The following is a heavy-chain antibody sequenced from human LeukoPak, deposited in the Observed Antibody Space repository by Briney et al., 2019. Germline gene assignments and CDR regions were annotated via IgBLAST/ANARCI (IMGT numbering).Heavy chain of an antibody. J-gene: IGHJ4*02. D-gene: IGHD6-19*01. CDR2: IYYSGST. V-gene: IGHV4-30-4*08. CDR3: ARDGPWGIAVAGTLDY. CDR1: GGSISSGDYY. Sequence: SETLSLTCTVSGGSISSGDYYWSWIRQPPGKGLEWNGYIYYSGSTYYNPSLNSRVTISVDTSKHQFSLKLSSVTAADTAVYYCARDGPWGIAVAGTLDYWRQGTLVTVSS.